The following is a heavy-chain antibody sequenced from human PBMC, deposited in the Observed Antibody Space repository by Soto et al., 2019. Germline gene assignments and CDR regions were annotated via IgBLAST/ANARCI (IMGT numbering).Heavy chain of an antibody. CDR1: GYSFTSYW. V-gene: IGHV5-51*01. J-gene: IGHJ6*02. CDR3: AIKTCPAYYYDSSGYCGHNCMDV. Sequence: PGESLKTSCKGSGYSFTSYWIGWVRQMPGKGLEWMGIIYPGDSDTRYSPSFHGQVTISADTSTSTAFPQWGRLQASDCAMYDCAIKTCPAYYYDSSGYCGHNCMDVWGRGTTVTVSS. D-gene: IGHD3-22*01. CDR2: IYPGDSDT.